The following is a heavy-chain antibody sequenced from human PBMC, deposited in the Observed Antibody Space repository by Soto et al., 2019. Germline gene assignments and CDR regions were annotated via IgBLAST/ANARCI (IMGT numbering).Heavy chain of an antibody. V-gene: IGHV3-7*01. D-gene: IGHD5-18*01. CDR3: EGLDTSMVKIPGY. Sequence: VQLVESGGDLVQPGGSLRLSCATSGFTFRTYWMSWVRQAPGKGLEWVACIKKDGSEEYYVDSVRGRFTISRDNAKNSLYLQMNSLRAEDRAVYYCEGLDTSMVKIPGYWGQGTLVTVSS. J-gene: IGHJ4*02. CDR1: GFTFRTYW. CDR2: IKKDGSEE.